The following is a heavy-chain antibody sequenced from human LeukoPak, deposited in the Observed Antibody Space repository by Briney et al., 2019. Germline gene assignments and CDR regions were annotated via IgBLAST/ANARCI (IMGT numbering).Heavy chain of an antibody. J-gene: IGHJ3*01. D-gene: IGHD5-18*01. CDR3: ARDPKGGFSYGWGAFDV. V-gene: IGHV3-74*01. CDR2: ISSDGSTT. Sequence: GGSLRLSCAASGFSFSNFWMHWVRHAPGKGLVCVSHISSDGSTTTYADSVKGRFTISRDNAENTLFLQMNSLRPEDTAVYYCARDPKGGFSYGWGAFDVWGQGTMVTVSS. CDR1: GFSFSNFW.